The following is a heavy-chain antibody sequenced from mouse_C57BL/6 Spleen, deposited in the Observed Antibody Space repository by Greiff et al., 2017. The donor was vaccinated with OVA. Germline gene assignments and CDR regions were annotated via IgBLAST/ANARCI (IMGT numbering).Heavy chain of an antibody. V-gene: IGHV1-54*01. CDR2: INPGSGGT. CDR3: ARSPFTTVVATYNYYAMDY. Sequence: QVQLQQSGAELVRPGTSVKVSCKASGYAFTNYLIEWVKQRPGQGLEWIGVINPGSGGTNYNEKFKGKATLTADKSSSTAYMQLSSLTSEDSAVYFCARSPFTTVVATYNYYAMDYWGQGTSVTVSS. CDR1: GYAFTNYL. J-gene: IGHJ4*01. D-gene: IGHD1-1*01.